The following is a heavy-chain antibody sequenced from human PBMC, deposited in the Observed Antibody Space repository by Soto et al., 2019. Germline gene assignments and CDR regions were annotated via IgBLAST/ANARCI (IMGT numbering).Heavy chain of an antibody. J-gene: IGHJ4*02. CDR2: IKSKIDGGTT. CDR3: TTGSSGWDFDY. Sequence: GGSLRLSCAAADFTYSHACMNWVRQAPGKGLEWVGRIKSKIDGGTTDYAAPVKGRFTISRDDSKNTLYLQMNSLKTEDTAVNYCTTGSSGWDFDYWGQGTLVTVSS. V-gene: IGHV3-15*07. D-gene: IGHD6-19*01. CDR1: DFTYSHAC.